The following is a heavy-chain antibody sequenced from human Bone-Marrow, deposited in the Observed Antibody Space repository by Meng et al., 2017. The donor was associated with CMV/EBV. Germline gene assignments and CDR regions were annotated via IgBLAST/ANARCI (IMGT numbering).Heavy chain of an antibody. D-gene: IGHD4-11*01. Sequence: QVLLVEAGAEVKKPGASVKFSCKASGYTFTSYGISWVRQAPGQGLEWMGWISAYNGNANYAQKLQGRVTMTTDTSTSTAYMELRSLRSDDTAVYYCARGYSNRLPGGFDYWGQGTLVTVSS. J-gene: IGHJ4*02. CDR1: GYTFTSYG. CDR3: ARGYSNRLPGGFDY. CDR2: ISAYNGNA. V-gene: IGHV1-18*01.